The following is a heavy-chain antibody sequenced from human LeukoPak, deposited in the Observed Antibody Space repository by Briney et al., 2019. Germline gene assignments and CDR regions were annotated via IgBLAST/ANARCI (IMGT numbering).Heavy chain of an antibody. Sequence: GGSLRPSCAASGFTFSRHWMSWVRQAPGKGLEWVANIRDDGSVKYYVGSVKGRFTISRDNANNSLYLQMNSLGAEDTAVYYCARDREVVVYWGQGTLVTVSS. CDR1: GFTFSRHW. V-gene: IGHV3-7*03. CDR3: ARDREVVVY. D-gene: IGHD2-8*02. J-gene: IGHJ4*02. CDR2: IRDDGSVK.